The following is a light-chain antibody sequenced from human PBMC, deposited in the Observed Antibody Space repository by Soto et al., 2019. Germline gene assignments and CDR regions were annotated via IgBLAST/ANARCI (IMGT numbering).Light chain of an antibody. CDR3: QQRSNWPIT. J-gene: IGKJ5*01. V-gene: IGKV3D-20*02. CDR2: DAS. Sequence: EILLTQSPGTLSLSPGERATLSCRASQSVSSSQLAWYQQKPGQAPRLLIYDASNRATGIPARFSGSGSGTDFTLTISSLEPEDFEVYYCQQRSNWPITFGQGTRLEIK. CDR1: QSVSSSQ.